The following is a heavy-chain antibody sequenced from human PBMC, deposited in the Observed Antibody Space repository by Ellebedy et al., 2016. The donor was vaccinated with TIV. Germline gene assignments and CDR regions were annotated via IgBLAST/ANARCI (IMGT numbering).Heavy chain of an antibody. Sequence: AASVKVSCKASGYTFTSYAMHWVRQAPGQRLEWMGWINACNGNTKYSQKFQGRVNITRDTSASTANMELSSLRSEDTAVYYCARAVASGYSHYYFDYWGQGTLVTVSS. J-gene: IGHJ4*02. D-gene: IGHD3-22*01. CDR3: ARAVASGYSHYYFDY. V-gene: IGHV1-3*01. CDR2: INACNGNT. CDR1: GYTFTSYA.